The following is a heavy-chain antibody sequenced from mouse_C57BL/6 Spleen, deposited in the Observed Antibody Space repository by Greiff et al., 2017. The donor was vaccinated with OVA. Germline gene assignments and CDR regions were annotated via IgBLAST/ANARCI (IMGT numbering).Heavy chain of an antibody. CDR1: GFSLTSYG. Sequence: QVHVKQSGPGLVQPSQSLSITCTVSGFSLTSYGVHWVRQSPGKGLEWLGVIWSGGSTDYNAAFIYSLSISQDNSKSQVFFKMNSLQADDTAIYYCARVEAQATHAMDYWGQGTSVTVSS. CDR2: IWSGGST. CDR3: ARVEAQATHAMDY. V-gene: IGHV2-2*01. J-gene: IGHJ4*01. D-gene: IGHD3-2*02.